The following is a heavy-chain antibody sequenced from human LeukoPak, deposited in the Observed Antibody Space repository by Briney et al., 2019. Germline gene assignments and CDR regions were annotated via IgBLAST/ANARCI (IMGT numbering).Heavy chain of an antibody. Sequence: GGSLRLSCAASGFTLSTYWMYWVRQAPGKGLVWVSNIYAHGTNTTYADSVKGRFTISRDSAKNTVFLQMNSLRAEDTAVYYCAAYGDNSDFAYWGQGTLVTVSS. CDR2: IYAHGTNT. J-gene: IGHJ4*02. CDR3: AAYGDNSDFAY. V-gene: IGHV3-74*01. CDR1: GFTLSTYW. D-gene: IGHD4-23*01.